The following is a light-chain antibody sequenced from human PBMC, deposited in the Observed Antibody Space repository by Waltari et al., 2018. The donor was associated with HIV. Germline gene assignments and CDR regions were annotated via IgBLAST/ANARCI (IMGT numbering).Light chain of an antibody. Sequence: QSVLTQPPSVSGAPGQRVTIPCTGSSSNIGTGYDVHWYQQLPGTVPKLLIYGNSNRPSGVPDRFSGSKSGTSASLAITGLQAEDEADYYCQSYDSSLSGVVFGGGTKLTVL. CDR3: QSYDSSLSGVV. J-gene: IGLJ2*01. CDR1: SSNIGTGYD. CDR2: GNS. V-gene: IGLV1-40*01.